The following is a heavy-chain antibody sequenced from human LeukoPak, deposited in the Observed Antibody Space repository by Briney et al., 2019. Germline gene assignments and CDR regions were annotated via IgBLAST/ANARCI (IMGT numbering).Heavy chain of an antibody. CDR1: GGSFSGYY. Sequence: SETLSLTCAVYGGSFSGYYWSWIRQPPGKGLEWIGEFNHSGSTNYNPSLKSRVTISVDTSKNQSSLKLSSVTAADTAVYYCAFRYCSSTSCYRSPGYAFDIWGQGTMVTVSS. D-gene: IGHD2-2*01. V-gene: IGHV4-34*01. J-gene: IGHJ3*02. CDR3: AFRYCSSTSCYRSPGYAFDI. CDR2: FNHSGST.